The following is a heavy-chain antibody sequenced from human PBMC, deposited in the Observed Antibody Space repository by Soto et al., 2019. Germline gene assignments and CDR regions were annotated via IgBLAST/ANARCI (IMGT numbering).Heavy chain of an antibody. CDR1: GFTFSSYA. V-gene: IGHV3-23*01. CDR2: ISGSGGST. Sequence: GGSLRLSCAASGFTFSSYAMSWVRQAPGKGLEWVSAISGSGGSTYYADSVKGRFTISRDNSKNTLYLQMNSLRAEDTAVYYCAKRGDRVAATKGGAFDIWGQGTMVTVSS. CDR3: AKRGDRVAATKGGAFDI. D-gene: IGHD2-15*01. J-gene: IGHJ3*02.